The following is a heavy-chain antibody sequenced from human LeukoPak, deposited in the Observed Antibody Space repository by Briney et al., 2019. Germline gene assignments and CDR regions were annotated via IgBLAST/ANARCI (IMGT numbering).Heavy chain of an antibody. J-gene: IGHJ4*02. CDR2: ISSSGSTI. D-gene: IGHD4-17*01. CDR1: GFTFSSYE. Sequence: PGGSLRLSCAASGFTFSSYEMNWVRQAPGKGLEWVSYISSSGSTIYYADSVKGRFTISRDNAKNSLYLQMNSLRAEDTAVYYCASESYGAPSYWGQGTLVTASS. CDR3: ASESYGAPSY. V-gene: IGHV3-48*03.